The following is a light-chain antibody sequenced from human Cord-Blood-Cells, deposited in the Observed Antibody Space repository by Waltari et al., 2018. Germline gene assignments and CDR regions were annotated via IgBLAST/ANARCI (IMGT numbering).Light chain of an antibody. V-gene: IGLV3-25*03. J-gene: IGLJ2*01. Sequence: SYELTQPPSVSVSPGQTARITCSGDALPTQYAYWYQQKPGQAPVLVIYKDSERPSGITERFSGSSSGTTVTLTISGVQAEDEADYYCQSADSSGTVVFGGGTKLTVL. CDR3: QSADSSGTVV. CDR2: KDS. CDR1: ALPTQY.